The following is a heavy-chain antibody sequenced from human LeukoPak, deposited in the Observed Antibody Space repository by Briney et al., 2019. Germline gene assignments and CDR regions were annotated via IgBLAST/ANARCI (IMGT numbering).Heavy chain of an antibody. CDR1: GYSFTSYW. V-gene: IGHV5-10-1*01. CDR2: IDPSDSYT. J-gene: IGHJ4*02. D-gene: IGHD2-2*01. CDR3: ARGERGYCSSTSCWAYFDY. Sequence: GESLRISCKGSGYSFTSYWISWVRQMPGKGLEWVGRIDPSDSYTNYSPSFQGHVTISADKSISTAYLQWSSLKASDTAMYYCARGERGYCSSTSCWAYFDYWGQGTLVTVSS.